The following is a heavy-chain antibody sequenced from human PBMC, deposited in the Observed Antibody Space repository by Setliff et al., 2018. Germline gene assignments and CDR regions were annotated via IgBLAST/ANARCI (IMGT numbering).Heavy chain of an antibody. CDR2: IYYSGNT. CDR3: ARQLYYYGTPGYFDY. V-gene: IGHV4-30-4*08. CDR1: GGSISCGDYY. D-gene: IGHD3-10*01. J-gene: IGHJ4*02. Sequence: SETLSLTCTVSGGSISCGDYYWTWIRQPPGKGLEWIGFIYYSGNTFYNPSLKSRLTISVDTSKNLFSLKLSSVTAADTAVYYCARQLYYYGTPGYFDYWGQGTLVTVSS.